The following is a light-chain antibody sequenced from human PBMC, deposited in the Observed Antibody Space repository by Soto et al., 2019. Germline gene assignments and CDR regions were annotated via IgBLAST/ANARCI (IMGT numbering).Light chain of an antibody. J-gene: IGKJ2*01. CDR3: MQCTHPPPYT. V-gene: IGKV2-30*01. CDR1: QSLVYSDGNTY. Sequence: DVVMTQSPLSLPVTLGQTASISSRSSQSLVYSDGNTYLHWFQQRPGQSPRRLIYKVSNRGSGVPDRVSGSGSGTDFTLKISRLGAEDVWVYYCMQCTHPPPYTFGQGTKRQI. CDR2: KVS.